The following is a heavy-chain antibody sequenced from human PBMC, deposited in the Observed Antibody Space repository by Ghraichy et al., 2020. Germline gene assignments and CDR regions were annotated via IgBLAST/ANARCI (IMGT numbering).Heavy chain of an antibody. Sequence: GGSLRLSCAASGFTFSSYSMNWVRQAPGKGLEWVSSISSSSSYIYYADSVKGRFTISRDNAKNSLYLQMNSLRAEDTAVYYCARKLWFGELVADNWFDPWGQGTLVTVSS. CDR3: ARKLWFGELVADNWFDP. J-gene: IGHJ5*02. V-gene: IGHV3-21*01. CDR1: GFTFSSYS. CDR2: ISSSSSYI. D-gene: IGHD3-10*01.